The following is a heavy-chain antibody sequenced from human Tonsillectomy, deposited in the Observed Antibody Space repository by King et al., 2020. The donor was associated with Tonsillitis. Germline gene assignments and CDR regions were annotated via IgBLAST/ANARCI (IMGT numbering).Heavy chain of an antibody. CDR1: GFTFSSFW. CDR2: INSDGSTT. V-gene: IGHV3-74*01. Sequence: VQLVESGGDLVQPGGSLRLSCAASGFTFSSFWMHWVRQTPGKGLVWVSRINSDGSTTSYADSVKGRFTISRDNAKNNLYLQMDSLSAEDTAVYYCARGSRYYTNYWGQGTLVTVSS. CDR3: ARGSRYYTNY. J-gene: IGHJ4*02. D-gene: IGHD2-2*02.